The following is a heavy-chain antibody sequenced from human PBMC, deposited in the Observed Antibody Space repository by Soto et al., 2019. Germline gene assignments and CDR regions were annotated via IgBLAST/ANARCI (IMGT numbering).Heavy chain of an antibody. V-gene: IGHV1-2*04. CDR3: ARGRGLRYFDRLYDFDY. J-gene: IGHJ4*02. CDR1: GYTFTGYH. D-gene: IGHD3-9*01. Sequence: ASVKVSCKASGYTFTGYHMHWVRQAPGPGLEWMGLINPNSGGTNYAQKFQGWVTMTRDTSISTAYMELSRLRSDDTAVYYCARGRGLRYFDRLYDFDYWGQGTLVTVSS. CDR2: INPNSGGT.